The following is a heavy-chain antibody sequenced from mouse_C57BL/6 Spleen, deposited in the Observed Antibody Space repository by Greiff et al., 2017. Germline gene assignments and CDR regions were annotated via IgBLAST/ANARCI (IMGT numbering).Heavy chain of an antibody. Sequence: QVQLQQSGAELVRPGSSVKLSCKASGYTFTSYWMHWVKQRPIQGLEWIGNIDPSDSETHYNQKFKDKATLSVDKSSSTAYMQLSSLTSEDSAVYYCARWGMTGSWYFDVWGTGTTVTVSS. J-gene: IGHJ1*03. CDR3: ARWGMTGSWYFDV. CDR1: GYTFTSYW. V-gene: IGHV1-52*01. CDR2: IDPSDSET.